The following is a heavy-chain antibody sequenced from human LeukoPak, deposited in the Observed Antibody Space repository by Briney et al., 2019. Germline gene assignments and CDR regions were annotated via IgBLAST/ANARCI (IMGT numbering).Heavy chain of an antibody. J-gene: IGHJ5*02. CDR1: GFTLRNFW. CDR3: ARLRFGELGDWFDP. Sequence: GGSLRLSCAASGFTLRNFWMNWVRQAPGKGLEWVSAISGSGGSTYYADSVKGRFTISRDNSKNTLYLQMNSLRAEDTAVYYCARLRFGELGDWFDPWGQGTLVTVSS. D-gene: IGHD3-10*01. CDR2: ISGSGGST. V-gene: IGHV3-23*01.